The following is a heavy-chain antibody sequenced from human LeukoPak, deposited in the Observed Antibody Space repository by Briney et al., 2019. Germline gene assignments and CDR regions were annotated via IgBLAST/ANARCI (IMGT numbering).Heavy chain of an antibody. J-gene: IGHJ4*02. CDR1: GFTFSSYS. V-gene: IGHV3-21*04. Sequence: GGSLRLSCAASGFTFSSYSMNWVRQAPGKGLEWVSSIRSSSSYIYYADSMKGRFTISRDNAKNSLYLQMNSLRAEDTAVYFCARATLGREHHFDYWGQGTLVTVSS. CDR2: IRSSSSYI. CDR3: ARATLGREHHFDY. D-gene: IGHD7-27*01.